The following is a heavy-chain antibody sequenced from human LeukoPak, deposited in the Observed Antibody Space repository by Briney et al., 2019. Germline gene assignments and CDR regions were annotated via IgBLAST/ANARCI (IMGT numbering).Heavy chain of an antibody. CDR2: VYFRGRD. CDR3: ARAPLWRCSSGICYRYFDP. D-gene: IGHD2-15*01. Sequence: SETLSPTCTVSVGSVTTTVYYWSCIWQRPGEGLWWVLDVYFRGRDNYNPSLQSRVTISVDTSTNQFSLRLTSVTAADTAVYFCARAPLWRCSSGICYRYFDPWGRGTLVTVSS. V-gene: IGHV4-61*08. J-gene: IGHJ5*02. CDR1: VGSVTTTVYY.